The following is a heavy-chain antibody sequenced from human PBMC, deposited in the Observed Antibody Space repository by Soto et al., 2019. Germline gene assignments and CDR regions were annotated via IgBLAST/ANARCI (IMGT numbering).Heavy chain of an antibody. CDR1: GGSISSGGYY. CDR2: IYYSGST. CDR3: ARRITIFGVAGWFDP. V-gene: IGHV4-31*03. D-gene: IGHD3-3*01. J-gene: IGHJ5*02. Sequence: QVQLQESGPGLVKPSQTLSLTCTVSGGSISSGGYYWSWIRQHPGKGLEWIGYIYYSGSTYYNPSLKSRVNISVDTSKNQLSLKLSSVTAADTAVYYCARRITIFGVAGWFDPWGQGTLVTVSS.